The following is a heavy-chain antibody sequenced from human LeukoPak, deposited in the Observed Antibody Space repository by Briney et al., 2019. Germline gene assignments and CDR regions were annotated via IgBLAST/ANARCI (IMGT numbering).Heavy chain of an antibody. CDR2: IIPIFGTA. CDR1: GYTFTSYA. Sequence: SVKVSCKASGYTFTSYAISWVRQAPGQGLEWMGGIIPIFGTANYAQKFQGRVTITADESTSTAYMELSSLRSEDTAVYYCARDRRGHYDFWSGSPRKGFDPWGQGTLVTVSS. CDR3: ARDRRGHYDFWSGSPRKGFDP. D-gene: IGHD3-3*01. J-gene: IGHJ5*02. V-gene: IGHV1-69*13.